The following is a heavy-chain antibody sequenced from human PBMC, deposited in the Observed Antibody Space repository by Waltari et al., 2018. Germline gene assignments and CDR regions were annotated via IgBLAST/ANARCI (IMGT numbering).Heavy chain of an antibody. CDR3: AVGSGSYYKALDY. J-gene: IGHJ4*02. CDR2: IYTRGST. D-gene: IGHD3-10*01. CDR1: GGSLSSGSYY. Sequence: QVQLQESGPGLVKPSQTLSLTCTVSGGSLSSGSYYWSWIRQPAGKGLEWIGRIYTRGSTNYNPSLKSRVTISVDTSKNQFSLKLSSVTAADTAVYYCAVGSGSYYKALDYWGQGTLVTVSS. V-gene: IGHV4-61*02.